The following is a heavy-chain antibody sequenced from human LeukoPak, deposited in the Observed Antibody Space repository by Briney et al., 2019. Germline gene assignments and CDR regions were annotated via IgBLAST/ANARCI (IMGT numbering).Heavy chain of an antibody. CDR2: IWYDGSNK. V-gene: IGHV3-33*08. CDR3: AREGGIAARPGPFDY. D-gene: IGHD6-6*01. Sequence: GGSLRLSCAASGFTFSSYAMHWVRQAPGKGLEWVAVIWYDGSNKYYADSVKGRFTISRDNSKNTLYLQMNSLRAEDMAVYYCAREGGIAARPGPFDYWGQGTLVTVSS. CDR1: GFTFSSYA. J-gene: IGHJ4*02.